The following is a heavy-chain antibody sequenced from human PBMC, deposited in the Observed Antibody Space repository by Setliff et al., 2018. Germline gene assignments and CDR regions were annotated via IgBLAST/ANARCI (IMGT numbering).Heavy chain of an antibody. V-gene: IGHV2-70*13. CDR1: GFSLTTSGVG. J-gene: IGHJ4*02. D-gene: IGHD3-9*01. Sequence: SGPTLVNPTQTLTLTCTFSGFSLTTSGVGVGWIRQRPGKALEWRAIIFWDDDKFYTTSLKTRLTISKDTSKNQVVLSMTNMGPVDTATYYCARTYHPDDSPGYYSLPDYWGKGTLVTVSS. CDR3: ARTYHPDDSPGYYSLPDY. CDR2: IFWDDDK.